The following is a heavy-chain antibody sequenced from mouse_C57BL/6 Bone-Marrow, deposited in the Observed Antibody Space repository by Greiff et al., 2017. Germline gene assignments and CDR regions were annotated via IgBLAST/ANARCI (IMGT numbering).Heavy chain of an antibody. D-gene: IGHD1-1*01. V-gene: IGHV1-62-2*01. CDR3: ARHEWDYYVSFSWFAY. CDR1: GYTFTEYT. CDR2: FYPGSGSR. J-gene: IGHJ3*01. Sequence: VQLQQSGAELVKPGASVKLSCKASGYTFTEYTIHWVKQRSGQGLEWIGWFYPGSGSREYNEKFKDKATLPADNSSSTVYMELSRLTSEDSAVYCCARHEWDYYVSFSWFAYWGQGTLVTVSA.